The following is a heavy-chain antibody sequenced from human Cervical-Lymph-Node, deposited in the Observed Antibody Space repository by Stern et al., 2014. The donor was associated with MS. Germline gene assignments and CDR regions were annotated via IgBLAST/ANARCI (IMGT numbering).Heavy chain of an antibody. J-gene: IGHJ6*02. CDR2: IYPGDSDT. Sequence: EVQLVESGAEVKKPGESLKISCKGSGYSFTSHWIGWVRQMPGKGLEWMGMIYPGDSDTRYSPSFQGPVPISADKSIRPAYLQWSSLKASDTAIYYCARHQTDYKGRDYYYYGMDVWGQGTTVTVSS. V-gene: IGHV5-51*01. CDR3: ARHQTDYKGRDYYYYGMDV. D-gene: IGHD4-11*01. CDR1: GYSFTSHW.